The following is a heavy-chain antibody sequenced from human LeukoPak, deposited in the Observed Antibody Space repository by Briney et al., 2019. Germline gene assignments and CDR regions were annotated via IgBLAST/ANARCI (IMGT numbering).Heavy chain of an antibody. J-gene: IGHJ2*01. V-gene: IGHV3-64*01. CDR3: ARGAYCSGGSCYFHWYFDL. Sequence: GGSLRLSCAASGFTFSSYAMHWVRQAPGKGLEYVSAISSNGGSTYYANSVKGRFTISRDNSKNTLYLQMGSLRAEDMAVYYCARGAYCSGGSCYFHWYFDLWGRGTLVTVSS. D-gene: IGHD2-15*01. CDR2: ISSNGGST. CDR1: GFTFSSYA.